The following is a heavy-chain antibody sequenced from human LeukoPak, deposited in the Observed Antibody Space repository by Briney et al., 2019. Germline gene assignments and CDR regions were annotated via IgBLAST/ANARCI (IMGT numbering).Heavy chain of an antibody. CDR3: ARVLDSSGWYYFDS. CDR2: INYHGSST. V-gene: IGHV3-74*01. D-gene: IGHD6-19*01. CDR1: GFTFSDSW. Sequence: GGSLRLSRAASGFTFSDSWMHWVRQAPGKGLVGVSRINYHGSSTTYADSVKGRFTISRDNAKNTLYLQMNSLSAEDTAVYFCARVLDSSGWYYFDSWGQGTLVTVSS. J-gene: IGHJ4*02.